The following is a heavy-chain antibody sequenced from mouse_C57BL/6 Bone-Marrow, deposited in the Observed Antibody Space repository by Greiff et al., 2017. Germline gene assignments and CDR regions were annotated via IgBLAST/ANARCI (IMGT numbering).Heavy chain of an antibody. J-gene: IGHJ4*01. V-gene: IGHV1-22*01. Sequence: VQLQQSGPELVKPGASVKMSCKASGYTFTDYNMHWVKQSHGKRLEWIGYINPNNGGTSYNQKFKGKATLTVNKSSSTAYMEVRSLTSEDSAVYYCARSSGASMDYWGQGTSVTVSS. CDR3: ARSSGASMDY. CDR2: INPNNGGT. D-gene: IGHD1-1*01. CDR1: GYTFTDYN.